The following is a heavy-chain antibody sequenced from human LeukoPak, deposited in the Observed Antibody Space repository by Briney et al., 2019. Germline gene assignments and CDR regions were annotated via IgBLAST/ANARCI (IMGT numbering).Heavy chain of an antibody. CDR1: GGTFSSYA. Sequence: SVKVSCKASGGTFSSYAISWVRQAPGQGLEWMGRIIPILGIANYAQKFQGRVTITADKSTSTAYMELSSLRAEDSAIYYCAKIMTQDQYYWYGMDVWGQGTTVTVSS. V-gene: IGHV1-69*04. D-gene: IGHD2/OR15-2a*01. J-gene: IGHJ6*02. CDR3: AKIMTQDQYYWYGMDV. CDR2: IIPILGIA.